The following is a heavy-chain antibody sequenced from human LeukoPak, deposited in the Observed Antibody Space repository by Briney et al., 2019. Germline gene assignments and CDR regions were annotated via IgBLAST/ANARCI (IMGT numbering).Heavy chain of an antibody. CDR1: GFPYNVQT. D-gene: IGHD1-26*01. Sequence: GGSLRLSCAASGFPYNVQTMSWVRQAPGKGLYWGASMREDGRVIYSVDSVKVRFTISRENAKKSLYLQMTRLRAEDTAVYYCARGGATRGRFENWGQGTRVTVAS. CDR3: ARGGATRGRFEN. V-gene: IGHV3-7*01. J-gene: IGHJ4*02. CDR2: MREDGRVI.